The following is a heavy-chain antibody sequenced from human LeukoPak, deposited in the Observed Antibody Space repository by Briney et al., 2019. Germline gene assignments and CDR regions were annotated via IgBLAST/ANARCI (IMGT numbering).Heavy chain of an antibody. J-gene: IGHJ4*02. CDR1: GFTFSSYS. CDR3: AKDGTHRIAAAGTSYFDY. CDR2: ISSSSSYI. D-gene: IGHD6-13*01. Sequence: PGGSLRLSCAASGFTFSSYSMNWVRQAPGKGLEWVSSISSSSSYIYYADSVKGRFTISRDNAKNSLYLQMNSLRAEDTAVYYCAKDGTHRIAAAGTSYFDYWGQGTLVTVSS. V-gene: IGHV3-21*01.